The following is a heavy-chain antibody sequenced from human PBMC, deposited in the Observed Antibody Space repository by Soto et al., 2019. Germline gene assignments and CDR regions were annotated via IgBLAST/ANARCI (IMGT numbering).Heavy chain of an antibody. CDR1: GFGFSRYS. CDR3: ARDISSSWRAEYCQH. CDR2: ISSSSAYI. V-gene: IGHV3-21*01. Sequence: EVQLVESGGGLVKPGGSLRLSCAASGFGFSRYSMNWVRQAPGKGLEWVSCISSSSAYIQYADSVKGRFTIFRDNAKNSLYLQMNSLRADDTAVYYCARDISSSWRAEYCQHWGQGALVTVSS. D-gene: IGHD6-13*01. J-gene: IGHJ1*01.